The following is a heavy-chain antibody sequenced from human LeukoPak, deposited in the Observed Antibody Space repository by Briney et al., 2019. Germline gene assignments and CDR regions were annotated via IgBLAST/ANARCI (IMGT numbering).Heavy chain of an antibody. Sequence: GGSLILSCAASGFTFSSYAMSWVRQAPGKGLEGGSVISGSGGSTYYADSVKGRFTISRDNSKNTLYLQMNSLRAEDTAVYYCAKDYSYDSSGYPGGAFDIWGQGTMVTVSS. D-gene: IGHD3-22*01. CDR2: ISGSGGST. CDR1: GFTFSSYA. J-gene: IGHJ3*02. CDR3: AKDYSYDSSGYPGGAFDI. V-gene: IGHV3-23*01.